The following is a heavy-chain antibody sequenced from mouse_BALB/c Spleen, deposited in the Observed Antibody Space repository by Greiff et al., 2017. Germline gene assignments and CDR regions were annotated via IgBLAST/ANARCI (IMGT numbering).Heavy chain of an antibody. CDR3: ARRGAY. J-gene: IGHJ3*01. Sequence: VQLQQSGAELVRPGTSVKVSCKASGYAFTNYLIEWVKQRPGQGLEWIGVIYPGSGGTNYNEKFKGKATLTADKSSSTAYMQLSSLTSDDSAVYFCARRGAYWGQGTLVTVSA. V-gene: IGHV1-54*01. CDR2: IYPGSGGT. CDR1: GYAFTNYL.